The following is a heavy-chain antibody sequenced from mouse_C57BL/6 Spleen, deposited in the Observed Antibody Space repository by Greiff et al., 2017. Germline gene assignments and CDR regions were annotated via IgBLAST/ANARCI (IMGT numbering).Heavy chain of an antibody. Sequence: QVQLQQPGAELVKPGASVKLSCKASGYTFTSYWMQWVKQRPGQGLEWIGEIDPSDSYTNYNQKFKGKATLTVDTSSSTAYMQLSSLTSEDSAVYYCARGDGLRRYFDVWGTGTTVTVSS. V-gene: IGHV1-50*01. J-gene: IGHJ1*03. D-gene: IGHD2-4*01. CDR2: IDPSDSYT. CDR1: GYTFTSYW. CDR3: ARGDGLRRYFDV.